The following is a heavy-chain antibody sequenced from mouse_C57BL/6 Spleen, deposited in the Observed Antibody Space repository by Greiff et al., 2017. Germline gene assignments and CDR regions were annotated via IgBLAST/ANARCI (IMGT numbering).Heavy chain of an antibody. V-gene: IGHV14-1*01. CDR3: TTTSVATDAMDY. J-gene: IGHJ4*01. Sequence: EVKLQQSGAELVRPGASVKLSCTASGFNIKDYYMHWVKQRPEQGLEWIGRIDPEDGDTEYAPKFQGKATMTADTSSNTASLQLSSLTSEDTAVYYCTTTSVATDAMDYWGQGTSVTVSS. CDR2: IDPEDGDT. D-gene: IGHD1-1*01. CDR1: GFNIKDYY.